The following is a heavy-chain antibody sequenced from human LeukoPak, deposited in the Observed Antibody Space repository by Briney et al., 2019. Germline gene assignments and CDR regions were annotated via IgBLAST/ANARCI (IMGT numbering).Heavy chain of an antibody. V-gene: IGHV1-46*01. D-gene: IGHD5-12*01. Sequence: ASVKVSRKAFGYTFTSNYMHWVRQAPGQGPEWMGVISPSGGSTTYAQKFQGRVTLTRDMFTSTDYLELSSLRSEDTAVYFCATHSPEWRYSGYYNYYYMDVWGNGTTVTVSS. J-gene: IGHJ6*03. CDR1: GYTFTSNY. CDR2: ISPSGGST. CDR3: ATHSPEWRYSGYYNYYYMDV.